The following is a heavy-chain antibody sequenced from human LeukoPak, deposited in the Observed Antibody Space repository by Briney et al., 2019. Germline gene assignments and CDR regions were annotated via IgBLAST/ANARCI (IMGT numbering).Heavy chain of an antibody. CDR1: GFTFSNVW. CDR3: TPSIEGAGSLDY. D-gene: IGHD6-19*01. J-gene: IGHJ4*02. Sequence: GGSLRLPCAASGFTFSNVWMSWVRQAPGKGLEWVGRIKSKTDGGTTDYAAPVKGRFTISRDDSKNTLNLQMNSQRTEDTAVYYCTPSIEGAGSLDYWGQGTLVTVSS. V-gene: IGHV3-15*01. CDR2: IKSKTDGGTT.